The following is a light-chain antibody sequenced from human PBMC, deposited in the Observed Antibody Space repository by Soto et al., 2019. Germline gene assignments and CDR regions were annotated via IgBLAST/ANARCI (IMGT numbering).Light chain of an antibody. J-gene: IGKJ3*01. CDR2: GAS. CDR1: QSVSSSY. V-gene: IGKV3-20*01. CDR3: QQYGSSPPFT. Sequence: EMVLTQSPGTLSLSPGERATLSCRASQSVSSSYLAWYQQRPGQAPRLLIYGASSRATGIPDRFSGSGSGTAFTLTISRLESEDFAVYYCQQYGSSPPFTFGPGTKVDI.